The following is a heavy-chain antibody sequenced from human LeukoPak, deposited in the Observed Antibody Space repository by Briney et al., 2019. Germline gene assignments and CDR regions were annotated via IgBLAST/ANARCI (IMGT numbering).Heavy chain of an antibody. Sequence: PSETLSLTCTVSGGSISSYYWSWIRQPPGKGLEWIGYIYYSGSTNYNPSLKSRVTISVDTSKNQFSLKLSSVTAADTAVYYCARVYSHYIRSDFDYWGQGTLVTVSS. D-gene: IGHD4-17*01. CDR3: ARVYSHYIRSDFDY. CDR2: IYYSGST. CDR1: GGSISSYY. V-gene: IGHV4-59*08. J-gene: IGHJ4*02.